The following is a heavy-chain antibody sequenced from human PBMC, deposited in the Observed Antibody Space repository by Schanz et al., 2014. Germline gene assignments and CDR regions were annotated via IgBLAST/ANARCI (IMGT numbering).Heavy chain of an antibody. CDR3: ARHLVNAYGMDV. CDR2: IHHSGSI. CDR1: GGPFSGYF. Sequence: QPQLQESGPGLVKPSETLSLTCAVYGGPFSGYFWSWIRQSPGKGLQWIGEIHHSGSIIYNPSLRSGVTISMDTSKNQFFLKVTSVTAADTAVYYCARHLVNAYGMDVWGQGTAVTVSS. J-gene: IGHJ6*02. V-gene: IGHV4-34*10. D-gene: IGHD3-3*02.